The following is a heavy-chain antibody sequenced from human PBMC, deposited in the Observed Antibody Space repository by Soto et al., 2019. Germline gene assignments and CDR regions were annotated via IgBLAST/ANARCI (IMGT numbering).Heavy chain of an antibody. J-gene: IGHJ4*02. CDR2: ISSSGSII. V-gene: IGHV3-48*02. CDR3: AREGLYDSSGYYPYYFDY. Sequence: EVQLVESGGGLVQPGGSLRLSCAASGLAFSRYSMNWVRQAPGKGLEWVAYISSSGSIISYPDSVKGRFTISRDNDKNSLYLQMNSLREEDTAVYFCAREGLYDSSGYYPYYFDYWGLGTLVTVSS. CDR1: GLAFSRYS. D-gene: IGHD3-22*01.